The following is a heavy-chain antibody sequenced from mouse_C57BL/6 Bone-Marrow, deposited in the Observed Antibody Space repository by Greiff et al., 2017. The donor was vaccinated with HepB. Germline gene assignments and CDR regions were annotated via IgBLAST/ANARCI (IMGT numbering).Heavy chain of an antibody. CDR1: GFSLTSYG. J-gene: IGHJ4*01. CDR2: IWSGGST. Sequence: VQGVESGPGLVQPSQSLSITCTVSGFSLTSYGVHWVRQSPGKGLEWLGVIWSGGSTDYNAAFISRLSISKDNSKSQVFFKMNSLQADDTAIYYCASYGSSPNWDGFSWGQGTSVTVSS. D-gene: IGHD1-1*01. V-gene: IGHV2-2*01. CDR3: ASYGSSPNWDGFS.